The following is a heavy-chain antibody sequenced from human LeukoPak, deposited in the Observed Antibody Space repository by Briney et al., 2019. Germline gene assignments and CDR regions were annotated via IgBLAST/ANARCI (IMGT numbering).Heavy chain of an antibody. CDR1: GFTFSSYA. CDR2: ISYDGSNK. J-gene: IGHJ6*03. CDR3: ARDRADEKTYYYYYMDV. D-gene: IGHD3-10*01. V-gene: IGHV3-30-3*01. Sequence: GGSLRLSCAASGFTFSSYAMHWVRQAPGKGLEWVAVISYDGSNKYYADSVKGRFTISRDNSKNTLYLQMNSLRAEDTAVYYCARDRADEKTYYYYYMDVWGKGTTVTVSS.